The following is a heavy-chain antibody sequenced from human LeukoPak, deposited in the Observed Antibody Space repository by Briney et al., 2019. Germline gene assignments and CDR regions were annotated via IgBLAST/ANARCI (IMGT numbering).Heavy chain of an antibody. D-gene: IGHD4-11*01. CDR3: AKSTAGYSSLFDY. CDR2: ISSSGSII. J-gene: IGHJ4*02. V-gene: IGHV3-48*03. Sequence: PGGALRLSCAASGFIFNSYEMNWVRQAPGKGLEWVSHISSSGSIIYYADSVKGRFTISRDNAKNSLYLQMNSLRAEDTAVYYCAKSTAGYSSLFDYWGQGTLVTVSS. CDR1: GFIFNSYE.